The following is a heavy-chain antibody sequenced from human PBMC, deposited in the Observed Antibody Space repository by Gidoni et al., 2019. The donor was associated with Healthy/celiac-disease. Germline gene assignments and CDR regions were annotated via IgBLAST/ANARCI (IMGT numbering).Heavy chain of an antibody. J-gene: IGHJ4*02. D-gene: IGHD3-10*01. CDR3: ARAGAKGAFDY. CDR1: GYTFTSYG. Sequence: QAQLAQSGVEVKKPGASVKVSCQPAGYTFTSYGISWVRQAPGQGLAWMGWISAYNGNTNYAQKLQGRVTMTTDTSTGTAYMELGGLRSDDTAVYYCARAGAKGAFDYWGQGTLVTVSS. CDR2: ISAYNGNT. V-gene: IGHV1-18*01.